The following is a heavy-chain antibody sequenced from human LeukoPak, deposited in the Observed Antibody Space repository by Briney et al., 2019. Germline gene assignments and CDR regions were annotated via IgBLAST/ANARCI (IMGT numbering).Heavy chain of an antibody. CDR1: GGSISSSSYY. D-gene: IGHD3-10*01. CDR2: IYYSGST. J-gene: IGHJ5*02. V-gene: IGHV4-39*07. CDR3: ARRSHLWFGSSRNWFDP. Sequence: SETLSLTCTVSGGSISSSSYYWGWIRQPPGKGLEWIGSIYYSGSTYYNPSLKSRVTISVDTSKNQFSLKLSSVTAADTAVYYCARRSHLWFGSSRNWFDPWGQGTLVTVSS.